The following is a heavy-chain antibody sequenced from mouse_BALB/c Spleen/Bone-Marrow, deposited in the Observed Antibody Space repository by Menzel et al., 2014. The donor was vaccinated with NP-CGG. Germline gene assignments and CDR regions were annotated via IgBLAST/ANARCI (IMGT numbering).Heavy chain of an antibody. J-gene: IGHJ4*01. Sequence: VQLQQSGPELVKPGASVKISCKASGYAFSYSWMNWVKQRPGQGLEWIGRIYPGDGDTYYNGKFKGRATLTADKSASTAYMQLSSLTSLDSAVYFCARSDGYRAMDYWGQGSSVTVSS. CDR3: ARSDGYRAMDY. D-gene: IGHD2-3*01. V-gene: IGHV1-82*01. CDR1: GYAFSYSW. CDR2: IYPGDGDT.